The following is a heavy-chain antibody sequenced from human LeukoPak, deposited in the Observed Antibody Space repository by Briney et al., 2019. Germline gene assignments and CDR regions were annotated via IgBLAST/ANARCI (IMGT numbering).Heavy chain of an antibody. CDR3: ARGGASSIPLDY. D-gene: IGHD1-26*01. Sequence: SETLSLTCTVSGGSIGGNSYWSWIRQPPGKGPEWIGHISNSGSTYYSPSLSSRVTISLDTSKNQFSLKLRSVTAADTAVYYCARGGASSIPLDYWGRGTLVTVSS. J-gene: IGHJ4*02. CDR1: GGSIGGNSY. V-gene: IGHV4-61*01. CDR2: ISNSGST.